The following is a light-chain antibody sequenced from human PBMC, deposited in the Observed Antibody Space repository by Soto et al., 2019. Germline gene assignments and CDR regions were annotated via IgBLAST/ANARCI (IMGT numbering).Light chain of an antibody. J-gene: IGLJ2*01. V-gene: IGLV2-14*01. Sequence: QSALTQPASVSGSPGQSITISCTGTSSDIGGYNYVSWYQQHPDKAPKLMIYDVTTRPSGVSNRFSGSKSGNTASLTISGLQAEDEADYYCSSFTSSRTLVFGGGTKVTVL. CDR1: SSDIGGYNY. CDR2: DVT. CDR3: SSFTSSRTLV.